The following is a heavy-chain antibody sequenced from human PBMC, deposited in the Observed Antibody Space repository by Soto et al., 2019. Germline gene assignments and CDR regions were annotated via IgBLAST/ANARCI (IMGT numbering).Heavy chain of an antibody. Sequence: ASVKVSFKASGYTFTSYDINWVRQATGQGLEWMGCMNPNSGNTGYAQKFQGRVTMTRNTSISTAYMELSSLRSEDTAVYYCARGGVSIFGVVIIGASDYWGQGTLVTVSS. D-gene: IGHD3-3*01. CDR2: MNPNSGNT. V-gene: IGHV1-8*01. J-gene: IGHJ4*02. CDR3: ARGGVSIFGVVIIGASDY. CDR1: GYTFTSYD.